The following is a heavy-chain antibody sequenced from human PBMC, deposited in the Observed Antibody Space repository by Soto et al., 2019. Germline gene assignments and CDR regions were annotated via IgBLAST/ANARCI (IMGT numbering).Heavy chain of an antibody. CDR2: ISTSSSYT. V-gene: IGHV3-11*06. Sequence: GGSLRLSCTASRFTFSDYYRSRIRQAPGKGLEWVSFISTSSSYTNYAESVKGRFTISRDNAKKSLYLQMSSLRAEDTAVYYCARNYIATDYYAMDVWGQGTTVTV. CDR3: ARNYIATDYYAMDV. CDR1: RFTFSDYY. J-gene: IGHJ6*02. D-gene: IGHD1-7*01.